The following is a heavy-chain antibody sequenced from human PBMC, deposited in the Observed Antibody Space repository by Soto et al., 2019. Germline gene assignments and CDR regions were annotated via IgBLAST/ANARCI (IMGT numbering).Heavy chain of an antibody. CDR1: GFTFSSYS. CDR2: ISSSSSTI. J-gene: IGHJ5*02. V-gene: IGHV3-48*02. D-gene: IGHD2-15*01. Sequence: QPGGSLRLSCAASGFTFSSYSMNWVRQAPGKGLEWVSYISSSSSTIYYADSVKGRFTISRDNAKNSLYLQMNSLRDEDTAVYYSASLLTYCSGGRSWLHHVPWGQGTLVTVSS. CDR3: ASLLTYCSGGRSWLHHVP.